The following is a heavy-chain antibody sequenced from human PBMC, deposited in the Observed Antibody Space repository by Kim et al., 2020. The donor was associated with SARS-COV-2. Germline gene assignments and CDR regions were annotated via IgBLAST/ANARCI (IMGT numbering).Heavy chain of an antibody. Sequence: YEQKVQGSVTMTSDTSTSPVYMELSSLRSADAAVYYCARVDSSSSEYFQHWGQGTLVTVSS. J-gene: IGHJ1*01. D-gene: IGHD6-6*01. V-gene: IGHV1-46*01. CDR3: ARVDSSSSEYFQH.